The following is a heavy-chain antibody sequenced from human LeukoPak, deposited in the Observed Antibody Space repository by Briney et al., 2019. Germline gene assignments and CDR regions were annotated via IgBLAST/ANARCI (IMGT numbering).Heavy chain of an antibody. CDR2: INTNTGNP. CDR1: GYTFTSYA. CDR3: ARQLLSWRGDYYYQYYMDV. Sequence: ASVKVSCKASGYTFTSYAMNWVRQAPGQGLEWMGWINTNTGNPTYAQGFTGRFVFSLDTSVSTAYLQISSLKADDTAVYYCARQLLSWRGDYYYQYYMDVWGKGTTVTVSS. D-gene: IGHD2-2*01. J-gene: IGHJ6*03. V-gene: IGHV7-4-1*02.